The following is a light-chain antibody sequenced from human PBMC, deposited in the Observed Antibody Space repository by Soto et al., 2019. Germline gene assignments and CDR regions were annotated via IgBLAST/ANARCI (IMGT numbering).Light chain of an antibody. CDR2: DVN. Sequence: QSALTQPASVSGSPGQSITISCTGTSSDIGAYNFVSWYQQHPGKAPKLMLYDVNIRPSGVSNRFSGSKSGNTASLTISGLQAEDEADYYCTSWTGSNTLIFGGGTKLTVL. CDR1: SSDIGAYNF. CDR3: TSWTGSNTLI. J-gene: IGLJ2*01. V-gene: IGLV2-14*03.